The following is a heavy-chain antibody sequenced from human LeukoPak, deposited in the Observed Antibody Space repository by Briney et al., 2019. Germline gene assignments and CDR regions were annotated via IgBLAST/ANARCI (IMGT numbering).Heavy chain of an antibody. CDR2: INQDGSER. V-gene: IGHV3-7*01. J-gene: IGHJ4*02. CDR1: GFTFTKYW. CDR3: ARGLDCRSTSCYLDT. D-gene: IGHD2-2*01. Sequence: GGSLRLSCAASGFTFTKYWMTWVRQAPGKGLEWVANINQDGSERFYVDSVKGRFTISRDNAKNSLYLQMNSLGAEDTAVYYCARGLDCRSTSCYLDTWGQGTLVTVSS.